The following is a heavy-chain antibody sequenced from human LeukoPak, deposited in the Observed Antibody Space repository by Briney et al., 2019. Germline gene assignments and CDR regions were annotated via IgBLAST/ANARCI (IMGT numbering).Heavy chain of an antibody. CDR3: ARGRRPRENYYYYYMDV. CDR2: MNPNSGNT. CDR1: GYTFTSYD. J-gene: IGHJ6*03. D-gene: IGHD1-26*01. Sequence: ASVKVSRKASGYTFTSYDINWVRQATGQGLEWMGWMNPNSGNTGYAQKFQGRVTMTRNTSISTAYMELSSLRSEDTAVYYCARGRRPRENYYYYYMDVWGKGTTVTVSS. V-gene: IGHV1-8*01.